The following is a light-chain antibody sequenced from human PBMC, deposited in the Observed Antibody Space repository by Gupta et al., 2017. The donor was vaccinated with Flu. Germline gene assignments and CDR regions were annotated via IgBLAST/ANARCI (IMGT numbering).Light chain of an antibody. CDR2: AAS. J-gene: IGKJ1*01. CDR3: QQENSTLWT. V-gene: IGKV1-27*01. Sequence: DIQMTQSPSSLSASVGDRVTITCRASQGISNYLAWYQQKPGKDPKLLIYAASTLKSGVPSRFSGSGSGTDFTLPISSRQPEDVATYYCQQENSTLWTFGQGTKVEIK. CDR1: QGISNY.